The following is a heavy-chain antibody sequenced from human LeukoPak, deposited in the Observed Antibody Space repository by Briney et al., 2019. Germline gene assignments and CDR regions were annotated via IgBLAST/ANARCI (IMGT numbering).Heavy chain of an antibody. D-gene: IGHD5-18*01. Sequence: GGSLRLSCAASGFTFSSYGMHWVRQAPGKGLEWVAFIRYDGSNKYYADSVKGRFTISRDNSKNTLYLQMNSLRAEDTAVYYCARADLHGYSLDYWGQGTLVTVSS. CDR3: ARADLHGYSLDY. CDR1: GFTFSSYG. CDR2: IRYDGSNK. V-gene: IGHV3-30*02. J-gene: IGHJ4*02.